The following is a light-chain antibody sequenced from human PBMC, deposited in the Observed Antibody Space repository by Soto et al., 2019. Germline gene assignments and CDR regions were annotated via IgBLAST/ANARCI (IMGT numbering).Light chain of an antibody. CDR3: QVWDISSGHVV. V-gene: IGLV3-21*01. J-gene: IGLJ3*02. Sequence: SYELTQPPSVSVAPGQTATVACGGSNIGSKSVNWYQKKSGQAPVLVMYYDSDRPSGIPERFSGSNSGNKATLTISRVEAGDEADYYCQVWDISSGHVVFGGGTKLTVL. CDR2: YDS. CDR1: NIGSKS.